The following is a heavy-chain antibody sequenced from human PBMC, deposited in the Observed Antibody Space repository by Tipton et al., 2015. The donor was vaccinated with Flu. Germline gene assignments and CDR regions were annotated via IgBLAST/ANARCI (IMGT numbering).Heavy chain of an antibody. CDR1: GFSFREYA. CDR3: AKDGWDTSGWYPFDY. Sequence: GSLRLSCMASGFSFREYAMHWVRQAPGKGLEWVAFIRHDESDKYYADSVKGRFTISRDNSKNALYLLISSLRPEDTAVYYCAKDGWDTSGWYPFDYWGQGTLVTVSA. V-gene: IGHV3-30*02. CDR2: IRHDESDK. D-gene: IGHD6-19*01. J-gene: IGHJ4*02.